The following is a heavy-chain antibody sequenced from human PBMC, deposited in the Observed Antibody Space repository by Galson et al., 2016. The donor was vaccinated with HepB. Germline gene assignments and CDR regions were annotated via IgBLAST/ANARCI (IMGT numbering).Heavy chain of an antibody. J-gene: IGHJ4*03. CDR2: ISAYNGNT. D-gene: IGHD3-3*01. CDR3: ARDLEWRNYDFWSRIQVGYFD. CDR1: GYTFTNYG. Sequence: SVKVSCKASGYTFTNYGIIWVRHAPGQGLEWMGWISAYNGNTNYAQKFQGRVTMTTDTSTSTAYLDLRSLGSDDTAVYYCARDLEWRNYDFWSRIQVGYFD. V-gene: IGHV1-18*01.